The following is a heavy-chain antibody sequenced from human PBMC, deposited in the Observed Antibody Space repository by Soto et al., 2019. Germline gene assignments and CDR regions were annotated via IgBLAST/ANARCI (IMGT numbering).Heavy chain of an antibody. V-gene: IGHV5-10-1*01. D-gene: IGHD1-1*01. J-gene: IGHJ6*02. CDR1: GYSFTSYW. CDR2: IDPSDSYT. CDR3: VRETGTTDGMDV. Sequence: GESLKISCKGSGYSFTSYWISWVRQMPGKGLEWMGRIDPSDSYTNYSPSFQGHVTIPADKSISTAYLQWSSLKASDTAMYYCVRETGTTDGMDVWGQGTTVTVSS.